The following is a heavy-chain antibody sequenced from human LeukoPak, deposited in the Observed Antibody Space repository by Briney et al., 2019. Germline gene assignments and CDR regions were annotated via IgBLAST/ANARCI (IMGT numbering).Heavy chain of an antibody. CDR1: GFTFSSYA. J-gene: IGHJ4*02. CDR3: AKAPDRSGYRASYFDY. V-gene: IGHV3-23*01. CDR2: ISGSGGST. D-gene: IGHD3-22*01. Sequence: GGSLRLSCAASGFTFSSYAMSWDRQAPGKGLEWVSAISGSGGSTYYADSVKGRFTISRDNSKNTLYLQMNSLRAEDTAVYYCAKAPDRSGYRASYFDYWGQGTLVTVSS.